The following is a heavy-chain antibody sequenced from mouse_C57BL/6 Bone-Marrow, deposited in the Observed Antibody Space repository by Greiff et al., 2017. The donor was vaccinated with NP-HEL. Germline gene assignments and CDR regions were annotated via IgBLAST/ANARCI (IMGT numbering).Heavy chain of an antibody. D-gene: IGHD2-2*01. J-gene: IGHJ3*01. CDR3: ARNLLWLRRAY. Sequence: QVQLQQSGPGLVQEEQRRAVTWTGAGCSLTSYGVHWVRQSPGKGLEWLGVIWSGGSTDYNAAFLSRLRIRKDNSKSQVFFKMNSLQADDTAIYYCARNLLWLRRAYWGQGTLVTVSA. CDR1: GCSLTSYG. CDR2: IWSGGST. V-gene: IGHV2-2*01.